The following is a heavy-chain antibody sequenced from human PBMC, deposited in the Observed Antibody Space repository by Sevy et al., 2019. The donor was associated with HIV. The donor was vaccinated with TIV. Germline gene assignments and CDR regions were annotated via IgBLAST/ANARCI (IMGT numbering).Heavy chain of an antibody. V-gene: IGHV3-30*02. D-gene: IGHD4-17*01. CDR2: IRNDGTNK. Sequence: GGSLRLSCAASGFTFMDFGMHWVRQAPGKGLEWVSFIRNDGTNKYYLDSVKGRFTISRDNSSNTLFLQMSSLRTDDTAMYYCVKGSQPAITTSYGLDVWGQGTTVTVSS. CDR3: VKGSQPAITTSYGLDV. J-gene: IGHJ6*02. CDR1: GFTFMDFG.